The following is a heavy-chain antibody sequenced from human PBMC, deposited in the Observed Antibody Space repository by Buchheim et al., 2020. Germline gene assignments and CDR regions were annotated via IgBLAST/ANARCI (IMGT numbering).Heavy chain of an antibody. Sequence: QVQLVESGGGVVQPGRSLRLSCAASGISFSRYSMHWVRQAPGKGLERGAVISDDATRTNYADSVRGRFTNIRGNSWKTPYLQMRSLRLDDTAVFYCASDLSGGGLDYWGQGTL. CDR1: GISFSRYS. CDR3: ASDLSGGGLDY. CDR2: ISDDATRT. J-gene: IGHJ4*02. D-gene: IGHD2-15*01. V-gene: IGHV3-30*04.